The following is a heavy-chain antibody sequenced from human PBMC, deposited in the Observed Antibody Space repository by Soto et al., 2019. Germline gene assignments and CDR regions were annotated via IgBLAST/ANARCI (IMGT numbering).Heavy chain of an antibody. Sequence: EVQLLESGGGLVQPGGSLRLSCAASGFTFSSYAMSWVRQAPGKGLEWVSAISGSGGSTYYADSVKGRFTISRDNSKNTLYRKMNSLRAEDTAVYYCAKDTRDGDYRFETPVFDPWGQGTLVTVSS. J-gene: IGHJ5*02. CDR2: ISGSGGST. V-gene: IGHV3-23*01. D-gene: IGHD4-17*01. CDR3: AKDTRDGDYRFETPVFDP. CDR1: GFTFSSYA.